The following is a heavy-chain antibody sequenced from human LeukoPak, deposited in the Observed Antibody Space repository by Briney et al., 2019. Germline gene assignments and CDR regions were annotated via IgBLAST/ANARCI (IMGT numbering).Heavy chain of an antibody. J-gene: IGHJ4*02. CDR2: INHSGST. Sequence: SETLSLTCAVYGRSFSGYYWSWIRQPPGKGLEWIGEINHSGSTNYNPSLKSRVTISVDTSKNQFSLKLSSVTAADTAVYYCASIIAAAEAYWGQGTLVTVSS. D-gene: IGHD6-13*01. CDR3: ASIIAAAEAY. V-gene: IGHV4-34*01. CDR1: GRSFSGYY.